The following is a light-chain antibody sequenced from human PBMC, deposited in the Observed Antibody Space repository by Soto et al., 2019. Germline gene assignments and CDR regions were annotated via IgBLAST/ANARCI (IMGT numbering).Light chain of an antibody. V-gene: IGLV1-44*01. CDR3: AAWDDSLNGGV. CDR1: SSNIGSNT. J-gene: IGLJ3*02. Sequence: QSVLTQPPSASGTPGQRVTISCSGSSSNIGSNTVNWYQQLPVTAPKLLIYSNNQRPSGVPDRFSGSKSGTSASLASSGLQSEDEADYYCAAWDDSLNGGVFGGGTTLTVL. CDR2: SNN.